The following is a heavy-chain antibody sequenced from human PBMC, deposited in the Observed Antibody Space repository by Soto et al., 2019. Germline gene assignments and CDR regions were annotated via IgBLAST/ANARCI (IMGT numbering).Heavy chain of an antibody. V-gene: IGHV1-69*06. J-gene: IGHJ6*02. Sequence: SVKVSCKASGGTFSSYAFSWVRQAPGQWLEWMGGIIPIFGTAHYAQKFQGRVTITADKSTSTAYMEQRSLRSEDTAVYYCATHTYYDFWSGYPTPSPRDYYGMDVWGQGTTVTVSS. CDR1: GGTFSSYA. D-gene: IGHD3-3*01. CDR3: ATHTYYDFWSGYPTPSPRDYYGMDV. CDR2: IIPIFGTA.